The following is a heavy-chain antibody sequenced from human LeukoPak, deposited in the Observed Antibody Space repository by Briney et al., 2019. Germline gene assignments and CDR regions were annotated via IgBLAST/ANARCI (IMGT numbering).Heavy chain of an antibody. V-gene: IGHV3-9*01. CDR1: GFTFSSYA. D-gene: IGHD5-12*01. CDR2: ISWNSGSI. CDR3: AKAAGKVATTGTFDY. J-gene: IGHJ4*02. Sequence: GGSLRLSCAASGFTFSSYAMSWVRQAPGKGLEWVSGISWNSGSIGYADSVKGRFTISRDNAKNSLYLQMNSLRAEDTALYYCAKAAGKVATTGTFDYWGQGTLVTVSS.